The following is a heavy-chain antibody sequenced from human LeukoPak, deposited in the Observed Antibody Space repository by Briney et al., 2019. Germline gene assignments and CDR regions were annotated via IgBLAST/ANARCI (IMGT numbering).Heavy chain of an antibody. J-gene: IGHJ5*02. Sequence: PGGSLRLSCAASGFTVSSNYMSWVRQAPGKGLEWVSVIYSGGSTYYADSVKRRFTISRDDSKNILYLQMNSLRADDTAVYYCAAWGNWFDPWGQGTLVTVSS. CDR2: IYSGGST. CDR3: AAWGNWFDP. D-gene: IGHD7-27*01. V-gene: IGHV3-66*01. CDR1: GFTVSSNY.